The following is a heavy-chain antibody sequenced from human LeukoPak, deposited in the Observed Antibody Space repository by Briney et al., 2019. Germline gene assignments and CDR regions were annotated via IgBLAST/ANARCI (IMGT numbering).Heavy chain of an antibody. V-gene: IGHV3-48*03. Sequence: GGSLRLSCAASGFTFSSYEMNWVRQAPGTGLEWVSYISSSGSTIYYADSVKGRFTISRDNAKNSLYLQMHSLRAEDTAVYFCARLGGYFDYWGQGTPVTVSS. D-gene: IGHD3-16*01. CDR1: GFTFSSYE. CDR2: ISSSGSTI. CDR3: ARLGGYFDY. J-gene: IGHJ4*02.